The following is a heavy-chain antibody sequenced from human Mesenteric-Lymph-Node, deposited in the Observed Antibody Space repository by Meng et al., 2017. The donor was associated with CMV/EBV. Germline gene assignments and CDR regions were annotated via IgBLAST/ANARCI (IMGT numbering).Heavy chain of an antibody. V-gene: IGHV1-8*02. J-gene: IGHJ4*02. CDR1: GGTFSSYA. Sequence: ASVKVSCKASGGTFSSYAISWVRQAPGQGLEWMGWMNPNSGNTGYAQKFQGRVTMTRNTSISTAYMELSSLRSEDTAVDYCARGGSGSYYLDYWGQGTLVTVSS. CDR2: MNPNSGNT. CDR3: ARGGSGSYYLDY. D-gene: IGHD1-26*01.